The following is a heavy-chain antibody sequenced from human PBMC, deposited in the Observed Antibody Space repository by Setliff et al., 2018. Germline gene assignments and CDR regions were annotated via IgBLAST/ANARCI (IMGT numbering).Heavy chain of an antibody. CDR3: ARDRTAYTYGLDV. J-gene: IGHJ6*02. Sequence: PSETLSLTCTVYGASFSDYYWGWIRQPPGKGLEWIAEINHSGSTNYNPSLKSRVTISVDTSNNQFVLNLKAVTAADTAVYYCARDRTAYTYGLDVWGQGTTVTVSS. V-gene: IGHV4-34*01. CDR2: INHSGST. D-gene: IGHD3-16*01. CDR1: GASFSDYY.